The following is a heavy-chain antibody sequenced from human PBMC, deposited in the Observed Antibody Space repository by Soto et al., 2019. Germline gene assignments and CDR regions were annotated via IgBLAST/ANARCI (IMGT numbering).Heavy chain of an antibody. CDR2: IKQDGSEK. CDR1: GFTFSSYW. CDR3: ARDVRPGNYDFWSGNDY. D-gene: IGHD3-3*01. Sequence: GGSLRLSCAASGFTFSSYWMSWVRQAPGKGLEWVANIKQDGSEKYYVDSVKGRFTISRDNAKNSLYLQMNSLRAEDTAVYYWARDVRPGNYDFWSGNDYWGQGTLVTVSS. V-gene: IGHV3-7*01. J-gene: IGHJ4*02.